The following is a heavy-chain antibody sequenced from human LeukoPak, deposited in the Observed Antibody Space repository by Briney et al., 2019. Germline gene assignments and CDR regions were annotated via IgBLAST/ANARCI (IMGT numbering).Heavy chain of an antibody. J-gene: IGHJ3*02. CDR1: GFTFSSYG. Sequence: GRSLRLSCAASGFTFSSYGMHWVRQAPGKGLEWVAVIWYDGSNKYYADSVKGRFTISRDNSKNTLYLQMNSLRAEDTAVYYCASPGGTGYSYGSVGAFDIWGQGTMVTVSS. CDR2: IWYDGSNK. D-gene: IGHD5-18*01. CDR3: ASPGGTGYSYGSVGAFDI. V-gene: IGHV3-33*01.